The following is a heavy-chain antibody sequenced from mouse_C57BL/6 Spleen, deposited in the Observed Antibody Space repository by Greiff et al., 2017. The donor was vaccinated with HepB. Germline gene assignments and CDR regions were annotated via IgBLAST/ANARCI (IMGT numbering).Heavy chain of an antibody. Sequence: VQLKESGPGLVKPSQSLSLTCSVTGYSITSGYYWNWIRQFPGNKLEWMGYISYDGSNNYNPSLKNRISITRDTSKNQFFLKLNSVTTEDTATYYCARRTYYSNPYFDYWGQGTTLTVSS. CDR3: ARRTYYSNPYFDY. CDR2: ISYDGSN. J-gene: IGHJ2*01. V-gene: IGHV3-6*01. D-gene: IGHD2-5*01. CDR1: GYSITSGYY.